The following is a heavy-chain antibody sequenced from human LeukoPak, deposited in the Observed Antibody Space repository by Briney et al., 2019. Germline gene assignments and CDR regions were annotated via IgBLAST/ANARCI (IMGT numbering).Heavy chain of an antibody. CDR2: INSDGSST. J-gene: IGHJ4*02. CDR3: ARDLMGIAYRGAFYY. Sequence: GGSLRLSCAASGFTFSSYWMHWVRQAPGKGLVWVSRINSDGSSTSYADSVKGRFTISRDNAKNSLYLQMNSLRAEDTAVYYCARDLMGIAYRGAFYYWGRGTLVTVSS. V-gene: IGHV3-74*01. D-gene: IGHD6-13*01. CDR1: GFTFSSYW.